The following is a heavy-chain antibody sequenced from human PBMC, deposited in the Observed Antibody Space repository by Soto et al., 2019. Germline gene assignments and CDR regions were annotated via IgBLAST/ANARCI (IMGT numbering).Heavy chain of an antibody. J-gene: IGHJ4*02. V-gene: IGHV3-21*01. CDR2: ISSSSSYI. D-gene: IGHD6-6*01. CDR3: ARTRYSSSPKKSVDY. Sequence: TVGSLRLSCAASGFTFRSFTMNWFRQAPLKGLEWVSSISSSSSYIYYADSVKGRFTISRDNAKNSLYLQMNSLRAEDTAVYYFARTRYSSSPKKSVDYWGQGTLVTVSS. CDR1: GFTFRSFT.